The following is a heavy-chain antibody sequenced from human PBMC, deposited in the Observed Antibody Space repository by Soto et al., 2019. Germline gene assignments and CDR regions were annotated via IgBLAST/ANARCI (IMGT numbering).Heavy chain of an antibody. J-gene: IGHJ4*02. D-gene: IGHD3-22*01. Sequence: ASVKVSCKASGGTFSSYAISWVRQAPGQGLEWMGGIIPIFGTANYAQKFQGRVTITADESTSTAYMELSSLRSEDTAVYYCARGYYYDSSGYYGPDYWGQGTLVTVSS. CDR2: IIPIFGTA. V-gene: IGHV1-69*13. CDR1: GGTFSSYA. CDR3: ARGYYYDSSGYYGPDY.